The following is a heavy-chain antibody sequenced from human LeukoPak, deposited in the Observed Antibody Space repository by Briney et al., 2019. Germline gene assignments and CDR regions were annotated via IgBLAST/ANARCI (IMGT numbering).Heavy chain of an antibody. CDR1: GFTLSDYS. V-gene: IGHV3-11*04. CDR3: ARGFIETGTTFDY. CDR2: MSRSGSSM. Sequence: GGSLRLSCAASGFTLSDYSMTWIRQPPGKGLEWVSYMSRSGSSMYYADSVKGRFTISRDNAKNSVYLQMNSLGAEDTAVYYCARGFIETGTTFDYWGQGTLVTVSS. D-gene: IGHD1-7*01. J-gene: IGHJ4*02.